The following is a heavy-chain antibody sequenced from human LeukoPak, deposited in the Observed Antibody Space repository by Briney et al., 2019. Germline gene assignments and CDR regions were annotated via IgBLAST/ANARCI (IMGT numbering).Heavy chain of an antibody. Sequence: GGSLRLSCAASGFTFSSYAMSWVRQAPGKELEWVSAISGSGGSTYYADSVKGRFTISRDNSKNTLYLQMNSLRAEDTAVYYCARTYSGSLDYWGQGTLVTVSS. J-gene: IGHJ4*02. D-gene: IGHD1-26*01. CDR1: GFTFSSYA. CDR2: ISGSGGST. V-gene: IGHV3-23*01. CDR3: ARTYSGSLDY.